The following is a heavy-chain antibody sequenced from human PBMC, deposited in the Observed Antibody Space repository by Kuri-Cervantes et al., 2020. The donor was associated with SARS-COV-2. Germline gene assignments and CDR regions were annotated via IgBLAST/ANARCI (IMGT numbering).Heavy chain of an antibody. CDR2: ISSSSSYI. V-gene: IGHV3-21*01. CDR1: GFTFSSYS. CDR3: ARDSPNAFDI. J-gene: IGHJ3*02. Sequence: LSLTCAASGFTFSSYSMNWVRQAPGKGLEWVSSISSSSSYIYYADSVKGRFTISRDNAKNSLYLQMNSLRAEDTAVYYRARDSPNAFDIWGQGTMVTVSS.